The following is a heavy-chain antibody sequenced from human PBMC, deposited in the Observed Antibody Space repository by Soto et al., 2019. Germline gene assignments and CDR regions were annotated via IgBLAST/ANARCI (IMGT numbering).Heavy chain of an antibody. CDR3: TRGHNWFDP. J-gene: IGHJ5*02. Sequence: QVQLVQSGAEVKKPGASVKVSCKASGYAFTTYNINWVRQASGQGLEWMGWTNPNSGHTGNAQKFXXRXTMXRDTSISTAYMELSNLRSEDTAVYYCTRGHNWFDPWGQGTLVTVSS. CDR1: GYAFTTYN. V-gene: IGHV1-8*01. CDR2: TNPNSGHT.